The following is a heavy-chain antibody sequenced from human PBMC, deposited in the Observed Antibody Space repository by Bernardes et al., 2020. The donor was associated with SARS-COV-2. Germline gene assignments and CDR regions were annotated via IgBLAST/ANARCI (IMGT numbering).Heavy chain of an antibody. V-gene: IGHV3-66*02. CDR3: ARGAYDSSGNWPHFDH. CDR2: IYKGGRT. CDR1: GFNVSSNY. J-gene: IGHJ4*02. D-gene: IGHD3-22*01. Sequence: GSLRLSCAASGFNVSSNYMNWVRQAPGKGLEWVSVIYKGGRTYYADSVRGRFTISRDNSENTVYLQMTSLRPDDRAVYYCARGAYDSSGNWPHFDHWGQGTLVTVSS.